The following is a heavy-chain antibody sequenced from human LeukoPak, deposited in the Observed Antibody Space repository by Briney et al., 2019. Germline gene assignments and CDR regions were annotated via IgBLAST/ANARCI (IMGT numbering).Heavy chain of an antibody. CDR2: VNGNGGST. Sequence: GGSLRLSCAASGFSFSTYAMSWVRQAPGKGLEWVSGVNGNGGSTSYADSVKGRFTIFRDNSKNTVYLQMNSLRVEDTAVYYCARSLYGGCDYWGQGTVVTVSS. CDR1: GFSFSTYA. D-gene: IGHD3-16*02. V-gene: IGHV3-23*01. J-gene: IGHJ4*02. CDR3: ARSLYGGCDY.